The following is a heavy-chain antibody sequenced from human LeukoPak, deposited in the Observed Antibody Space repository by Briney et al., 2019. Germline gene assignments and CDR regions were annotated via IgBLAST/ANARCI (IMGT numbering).Heavy chain of an antibody. CDR2: IYPGDSDT. Sequence: GESLKISCKGSGYSFTSYWIGWVRQMPGKGLEWMGIIYPGDSDTRYSPSFQGQVTISADKSISTAYLQWSSLKASDTAMYYCARNGGYSYADYYYYGMDVWGQGTTVTVSS. V-gene: IGHV5-51*01. J-gene: IGHJ6*02. D-gene: IGHD5-18*01. CDR1: GYSFTSYW. CDR3: ARNGGYSYADYYYYGMDV.